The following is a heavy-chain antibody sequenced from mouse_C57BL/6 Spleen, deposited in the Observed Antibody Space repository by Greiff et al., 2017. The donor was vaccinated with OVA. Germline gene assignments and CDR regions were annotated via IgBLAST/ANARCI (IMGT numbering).Heavy chain of an antibody. Sequence: VQLQQSGPGLVQPSQSLSITCTFSGFSLTSYGVHWVRQSPGTGLEWLGVIWSGGSTDYNAAFISRLSISKDNSKSQVFFKMNSLQADDTAIYYCARNLGGANSYDYWGQGTTLTVSS. CDR3: ARNLGGANSYDY. J-gene: IGHJ2*01. V-gene: IGHV2-2*01. CDR1: GFSLTSYG. CDR2: IWSGGST. D-gene: IGHD3-1*01.